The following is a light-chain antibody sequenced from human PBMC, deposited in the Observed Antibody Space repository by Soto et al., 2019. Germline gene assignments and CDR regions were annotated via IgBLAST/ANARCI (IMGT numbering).Light chain of an antibody. V-gene: IGLV2-14*01. CDR2: DVS. Sequence: QSALTQPASVSGSPGQSITVSCTGTSSDIGVYNYVSWYQQHPGKAPKVMIYDVSNRPSGVSNRFSGSKSGNTASLTISGLQADDEDDYYCSSYTTNSTLVFGTGTKLTVL. CDR1: SSDIGVYNY. J-gene: IGLJ1*01. CDR3: SSYTTNSTLV.